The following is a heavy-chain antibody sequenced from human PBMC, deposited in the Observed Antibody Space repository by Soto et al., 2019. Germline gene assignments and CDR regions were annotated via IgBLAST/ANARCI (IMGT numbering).Heavy chain of an antibody. CDR1: CYTFSNYG. Sequence: SAKGSCKTSCYTFSNYGITWVRQAPGQPLEWLGWISLYSDGTNYAQKFQGRVSMTTDTSTTTAYMELRSLRSDDTAVYYCARVVPGAEAWFGPWGQGTLVTVYS. V-gene: IGHV1-18*01. CDR2: ISLYSDGT. D-gene: IGHD2-2*01. CDR3: ARVVPGAEAWFGP. J-gene: IGHJ5*02.